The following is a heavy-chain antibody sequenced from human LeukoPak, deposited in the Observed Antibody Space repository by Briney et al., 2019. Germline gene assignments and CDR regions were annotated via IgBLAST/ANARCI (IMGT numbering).Heavy chain of an antibody. J-gene: IGHJ4*02. Sequence: SETLSLTCTVSGGSISSYYWSWIRQPAGKGLEWIGRIYTSGSTDYNPSLKSRVTMSVDTSKNQFSLKLSSVTAADTAVYYCASLAVAEGIDYWGQGTLVTVSS. CDR3: ASLAVAEGIDY. CDR2: IYTSGST. D-gene: IGHD6-19*01. V-gene: IGHV4-4*07. CDR1: GGSISSYY.